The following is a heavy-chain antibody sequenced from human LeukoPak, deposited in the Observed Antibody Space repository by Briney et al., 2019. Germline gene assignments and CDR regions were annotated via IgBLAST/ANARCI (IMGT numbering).Heavy chain of an antibody. CDR3: ARETAELGRSFDY. CDR1: GDSISSHF. Sequence: SETLSLTCTVSGDSISSHFWTWIRQPAGKGLEWIGRIYTSGITNNNPSLTSRVTMSVDTSKNQFSLKLTSVTAAGTAVYYCARETAELGRSFDYWGQGALVTVSP. D-gene: IGHD6-6*01. J-gene: IGHJ4*02. V-gene: IGHV4-4*07. CDR2: IYTSGIT.